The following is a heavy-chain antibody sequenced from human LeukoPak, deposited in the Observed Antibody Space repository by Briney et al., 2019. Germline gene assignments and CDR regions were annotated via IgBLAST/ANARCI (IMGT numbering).Heavy chain of an antibody. V-gene: IGHV4-59*01. Sequence: KPSETLSLTCSVSGGSISSYYWSWLRQPPGKELAWMGYIYYSGSTNYNPSLKSRVTISVDTSKNQFSLKLSSVTAADTAVYYCARAGYPRGFDPWGQGTLVTVSS. CDR3: ARAGYPRGFDP. D-gene: IGHD6-25*01. CDR1: GGSISSYY. CDR2: IYYSGST. J-gene: IGHJ5*02.